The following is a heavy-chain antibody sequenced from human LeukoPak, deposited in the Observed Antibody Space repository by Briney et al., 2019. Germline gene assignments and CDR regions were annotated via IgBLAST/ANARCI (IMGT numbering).Heavy chain of an antibody. CDR2: ISYDGSNK. Sequence: PGRSLRLSCAASGFTFSSYAIHWVRQAPGKGLEWVAVISYDGSNKYYADSVKGRFTISRDTSKNTLYLQMNSLRAEDTAVYYCVRDDYGDYNIDFWGQGTLVTVSS. J-gene: IGHJ4*02. V-gene: IGHV3-30*04. CDR3: VRDDYGDYNIDF. D-gene: IGHD4-17*01. CDR1: GFTFSSYA.